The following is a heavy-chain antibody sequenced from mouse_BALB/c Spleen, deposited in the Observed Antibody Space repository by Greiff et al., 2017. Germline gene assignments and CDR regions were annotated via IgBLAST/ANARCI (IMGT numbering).Heavy chain of an antibody. CDR1: GYNFTSYW. J-gene: IGHJ3*01. CDR3: ARGGEIYYGYDWFAY. Sequence: VQLQQPGAELVKPGTSVKLSCKASGYNFTSYWINWVKLRPGQGLEWIGDIYPGSGSTNYNEKFKSKATLTVDTSSSTAYMQLSSLASEDSALYYCARGGEIYYGYDWFAYWGQGTLVTVSA. CDR2: IYPGSGST. D-gene: IGHD2-2*01. V-gene: IGHV1-55*01.